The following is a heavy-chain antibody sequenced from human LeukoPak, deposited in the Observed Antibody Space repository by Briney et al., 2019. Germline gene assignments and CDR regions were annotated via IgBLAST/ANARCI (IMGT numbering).Heavy chain of an antibody. CDR1: GGSISSGGYS. Sequence: SETLSLTCAVSGGSISSGGYSWSWIRQPPGKGLEWIGYIYHSGSTYYNPSLKSRVTISVDTSKNQFSLKLSSVTAADTAVYYCARGINDILTGYPYFDYWGQGTLVTVSS. J-gene: IGHJ4*02. CDR3: ARGINDILTGYPYFDY. V-gene: IGHV4-30-2*02. D-gene: IGHD3-9*01. CDR2: IYHSGST.